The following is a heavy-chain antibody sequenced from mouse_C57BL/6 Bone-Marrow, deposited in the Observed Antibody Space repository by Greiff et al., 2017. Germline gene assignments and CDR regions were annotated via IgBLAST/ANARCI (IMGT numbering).Heavy chain of an antibody. CDR2: IYPRSGNT. Sequence: QVQLQQSGAELARPGASVKLSCKASGYTFTSYGISWVKQRTGQGLEWIGEIYPRSGNTYYNEKFTGKATLTADKSSSTAYMELRSLTSEDSAVYFCEGGSSPFYAMDYWGQGTSVTVSS. D-gene: IGHD1-1*01. CDR3: EGGSSPFYAMDY. J-gene: IGHJ4*01. V-gene: IGHV1-81*01. CDR1: GYTFTSYG.